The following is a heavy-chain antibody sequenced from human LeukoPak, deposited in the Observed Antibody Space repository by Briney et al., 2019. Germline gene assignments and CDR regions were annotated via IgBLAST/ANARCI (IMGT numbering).Heavy chain of an antibody. J-gene: IGHJ5*02. D-gene: IGHD3-3*01. CDR3: ARVDGGWFDP. V-gene: IGHV4-38-2*02. CDR1: GDSISSYY. Sequence: SETVSLTCSVSGDSISSYYWSWIRQPPGKGLEWIGNVFHSGKTYYNSSLKSRITILVDTSANHFSLKLSSVTAADTAVYYCARVDGGWFDPWGQGTLVTLSS. CDR2: VFHSGKT.